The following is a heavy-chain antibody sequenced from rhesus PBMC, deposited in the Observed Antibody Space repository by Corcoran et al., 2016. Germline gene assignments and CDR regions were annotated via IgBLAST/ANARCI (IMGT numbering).Heavy chain of an antibody. CDR3: ARVRSYNSGYYTFDY. CDR1: GGSISSSY. D-gene: IGHD3-28*01. Sequence: QLQLQESGPGLVKPSETLSVTCAVSGGSISSSYWSWIRQAPGKGLEWIGYIYGSSGITKYNPSLKNGVTISKDSSKNQFSLKLSSVTAADTAVYYCARVRSYNSGYYTFDYWGQGVLVTVSS. V-gene: IGHV4-169*01. CDR2: IYGSSGIT. J-gene: IGHJ4*01.